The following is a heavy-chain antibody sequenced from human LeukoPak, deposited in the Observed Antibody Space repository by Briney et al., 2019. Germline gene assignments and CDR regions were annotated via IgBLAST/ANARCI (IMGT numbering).Heavy chain of an antibody. CDR1: GVSISNGHYY. V-gene: IGHV4-30-4*08. J-gene: IGHJ4*02. Sequence: SETLSLTCTVSGVSISNGHYYWSWIRQHPGKGPEWIGHIYYSGSTYYNPSLKSRVTISVDTSKNQFSLKLSSVTAADTAVYYCARDLLNEGNHLDYWGQGTLVTVSS. D-gene: IGHD4-23*01. CDR3: ARDLLNEGNHLDY. CDR2: IYYSGST.